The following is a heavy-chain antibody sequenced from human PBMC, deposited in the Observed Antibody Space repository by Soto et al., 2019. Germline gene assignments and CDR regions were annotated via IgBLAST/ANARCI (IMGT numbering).Heavy chain of an antibody. D-gene: IGHD6-19*01. CDR1: GFTVSSNY. CDR3: ARENSSGWADWFDP. CDR2: IYSGGST. V-gene: IGHV3-53*01. Sequence: EVRLVESGGGLIQPGGSLRLSCAASGFTVSSNYMSWVRQAPGKGLEWVSVIYSGGSTYYADSVKGRFTISRDNSKNTLYLQMNSLRAEDTAVYYCARENSSGWADWFDPWGQGTLVTVSS. J-gene: IGHJ5*02.